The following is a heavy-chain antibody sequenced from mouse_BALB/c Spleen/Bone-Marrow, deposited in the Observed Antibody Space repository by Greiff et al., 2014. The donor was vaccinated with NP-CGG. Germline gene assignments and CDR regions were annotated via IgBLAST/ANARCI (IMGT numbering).Heavy chain of an antibody. D-gene: IGHD2-4*01. V-gene: IGHV1-54*01. CDR1: GYAFTNYW. Sequence: QVQLQQPGAELVRPGTSVKVSCKASGYAFTNYWIEWVKQRPGQGLEWIGVINPGSGGVNYNEKFKGKATLTADKSSSTAYIQLSSLTSDDSAVYFCPREITRYAVDYWGQGTSVTVSS. CDR3: PREITRYAVDY. CDR2: INPGSGGV. J-gene: IGHJ4*01.